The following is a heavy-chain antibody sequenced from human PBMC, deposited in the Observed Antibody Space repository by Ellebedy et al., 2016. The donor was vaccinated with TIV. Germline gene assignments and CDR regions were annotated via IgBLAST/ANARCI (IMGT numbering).Heavy chain of an antibody. V-gene: IGHV3-7*03. D-gene: IGHD3/OR15-3a*01. CDR2: IKQDGSEK. CDR3: AEHPPDPTAGSITIFGLTVNNFYYYMDV. Sequence: GGSLRLSXAASGFTFSNYWMTWVRQAPGKGLEWVANIKQDGSEKNYVDSVKGRFTISRDNSKSTLYLQMNSLRAEDTAVYYCAEHPPDPTAGSITIFGLTVNNFYYYMDVWGKGTTVTVSS. CDR1: GFTFSNYW. J-gene: IGHJ6*03.